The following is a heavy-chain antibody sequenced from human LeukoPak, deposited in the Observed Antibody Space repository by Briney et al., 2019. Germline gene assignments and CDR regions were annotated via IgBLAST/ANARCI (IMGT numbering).Heavy chain of an antibody. D-gene: IGHD2-2*01. CDR3: ARESGPEYCSSTSCFIDY. CDR1: GGSISSSSYY. Sequence: SETLFLTCTVSGGSISSSSYYWGWISQPPGKGLERIGRIYYSGSTYYNPSLKSRVTISVDTSKNQFSLKLSSVTAADTAVYYCARESGPEYCSSTSCFIDYWGQGTLVTVSS. V-gene: IGHV4-39*07. J-gene: IGHJ4*02. CDR2: IYYSGST.